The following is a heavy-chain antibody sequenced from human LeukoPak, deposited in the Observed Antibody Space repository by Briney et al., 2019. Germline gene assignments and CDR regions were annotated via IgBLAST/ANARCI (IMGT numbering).Heavy chain of an antibody. CDR2: IIPILGIA. Sequence: SVKVSCKASGGTFSSYAISWVRQAPGQGLEWMGRIIPILGIANYAQKFQGRVTITADKSTSTAYMELSSLRSEDTAVYYCARRVAAAGDYYYGMDVWGQGTTVTVSS. CDR3: ARRVAAAGDYYYGMDV. CDR1: GGTFSSYA. J-gene: IGHJ6*02. D-gene: IGHD6-13*01. V-gene: IGHV1-69*04.